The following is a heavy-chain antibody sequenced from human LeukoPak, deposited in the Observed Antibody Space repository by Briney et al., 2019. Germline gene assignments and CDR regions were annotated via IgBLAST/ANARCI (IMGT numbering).Heavy chain of an antibody. Sequence: SETLSLTCTVSGGSISSYYWSWIRQPPGKGLEWIGYIYTSGSTTYNPSLKSRVTMSEDTSKNQFSLKLNSVAAADTAVYYCARERTYCSSTSCWPPDAFDIWGQGTMVTVSS. V-gene: IGHV4-4*08. D-gene: IGHD2-2*01. CDR2: IYTSGST. J-gene: IGHJ3*02. CDR1: GGSISSYY. CDR3: ARERTYCSSTSCWPPDAFDI.